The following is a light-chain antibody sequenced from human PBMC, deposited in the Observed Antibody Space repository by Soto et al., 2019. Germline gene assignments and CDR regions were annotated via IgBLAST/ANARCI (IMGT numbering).Light chain of an antibody. CDR3: SSYTTSSTYV. CDR1: SSDVGNYNY. Sequence: QSALTQPASVSGSPGQSITISCTGTSSDVGNYNYVSWYQQHPAKAPKLMIYHVSYRPSGVSSRFSASKSGNTASLTISGLQAEDEADYYCSSYTTSSTYVFGTGTKLTVL. J-gene: IGLJ1*01. V-gene: IGLV2-14*03. CDR2: HVS.